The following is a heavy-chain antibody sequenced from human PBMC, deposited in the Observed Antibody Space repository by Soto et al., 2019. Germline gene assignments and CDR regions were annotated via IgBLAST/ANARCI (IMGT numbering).Heavy chain of an antibody. CDR3: ARVLAYYGSGSHVGSNYYYYYGMDV. CDR1: GYTFTSYY. CDR2: INPSGGST. Sequence: GASVKVSCKASGYTFTSYYMHWVRQAPGQGLEWMGIINPSGGSTSYAQKFQGRVTMTRDTSTSTVYMELSSLRSEDTAVYYCARVLAYYGSGSHVGSNYYYYYGMDVWGQGTTVTVS. J-gene: IGHJ6*02. D-gene: IGHD3-10*01. V-gene: IGHV1-46*01.